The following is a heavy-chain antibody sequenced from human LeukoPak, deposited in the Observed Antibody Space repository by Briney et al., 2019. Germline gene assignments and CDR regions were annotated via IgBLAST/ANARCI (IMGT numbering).Heavy chain of an antibody. V-gene: IGHV1-18*01. D-gene: IGHD3-22*01. CDR1: GYTFTSYG. CDR2: ISAYNGNT. Sequence: ASVKVSCKASGYTFTSYGISWVRQAPGQGLEWMGWISAYNGNTNYAQKLQGRVTMTTDTSTSTAYMELRRLRSDDTAVYYCARDTYYYDSSGYWGWFDPWGQGTLVTVSS. J-gene: IGHJ5*02. CDR3: ARDTYYYDSSGYWGWFDP.